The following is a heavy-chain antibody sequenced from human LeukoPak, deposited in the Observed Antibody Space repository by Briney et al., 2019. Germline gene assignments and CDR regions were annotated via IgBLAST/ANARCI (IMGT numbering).Heavy chain of an antibody. CDR1: GFTFSRYA. J-gene: IGHJ3*01. D-gene: IGHD4-17*01. V-gene: IGHV3-23*01. CDR2: IVAGGGG. Sequence: GGSLRLSCVASGFTFSRYAMIWVRPAPGKGLEWVSAIVAGGGGKYADSVKGRFTVSRDNSKNTLYLQMNGLTAEDTAVYFCARDPNGDYIGAFDFRGQGTRVTVSS. CDR3: ARDPNGDYIGAFDF.